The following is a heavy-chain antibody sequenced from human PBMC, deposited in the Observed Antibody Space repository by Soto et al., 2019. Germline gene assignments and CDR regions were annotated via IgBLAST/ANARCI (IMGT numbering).Heavy chain of an antibody. J-gene: IGHJ4*02. Sequence: EVQLLESGGDSVQSGGSLRLSCEVYGFTFNNYAMSWVRQAPGKGLEWVSAVSGSGDSTYYADSVRGRFTISRDNSKSSLFLEMYSLGADDSALYFWAKKGTLSGAGYFDSWGRGTLVTVSS. CDR3: AKKGTLSGAGYFDS. CDR1: GFTFNNYA. V-gene: IGHV3-23*01. CDR2: VSGSGDST. D-gene: IGHD2-8*02.